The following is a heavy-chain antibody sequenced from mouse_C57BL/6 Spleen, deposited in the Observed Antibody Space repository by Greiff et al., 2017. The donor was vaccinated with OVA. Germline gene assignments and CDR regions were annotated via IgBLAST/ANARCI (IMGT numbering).Heavy chain of an antibody. D-gene: IGHD4-1*01. Sequence: VKLQQSGAELVKPGASVKISCKASGYAFSSYWMNWVKQRPGKGLEWIGQIYPGDGDTNYNGKFKGKATLTADKSSSTAYMQLSSLTSEDSAVYFCARSLTGSGYDYWGQGTTLTVSS. CDR3: ARSLTGSGYDY. CDR1: GYAFSSYW. CDR2: IYPGDGDT. V-gene: IGHV1-80*01. J-gene: IGHJ2*01.